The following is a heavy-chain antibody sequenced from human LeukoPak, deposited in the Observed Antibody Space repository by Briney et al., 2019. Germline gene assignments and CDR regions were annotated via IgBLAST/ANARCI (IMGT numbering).Heavy chain of an antibody. J-gene: IGHJ4*02. V-gene: IGHV4-4*09. CDR1: GDTISSYY. Sequence: SETLSLTCTVSGDTISSYYWSWIRQPPGKGLEWIGYIYSRGGTNYIPSLKGRVIISIDTSKNQSSLKLSSVTAADSAVYYCARLTRLSTSPDRYYLDYWGQGTLDTVSS. D-gene: IGHD6-6*01. CDR2: IYSRGGT. CDR3: ARLTRLSTSPDRYYLDY.